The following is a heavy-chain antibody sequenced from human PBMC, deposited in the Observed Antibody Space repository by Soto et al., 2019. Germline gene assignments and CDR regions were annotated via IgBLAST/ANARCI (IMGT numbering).Heavy chain of an antibody. CDR2: INPNSGGT. J-gene: IGHJ3*02. CDR1: GYTFTGYY. D-gene: IGHD3-3*01. V-gene: IGHV1-2*02. CDR3: ARGGGNYDFWSGSYDALDI. Sequence: VASVKVSCKASGYTFTGYYMHWVRQAPGQGLEWMGWINPNSGGTNYAQKFQGRVTMTRDTSISTAYMELSRLRSDDTAVYYCARGGGNYDFWSGSYDALDIWGQGTMVTVSS.